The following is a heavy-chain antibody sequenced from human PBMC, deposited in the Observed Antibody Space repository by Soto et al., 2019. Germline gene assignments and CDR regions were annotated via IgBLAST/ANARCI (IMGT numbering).Heavy chain of an antibody. D-gene: IGHD1-1*01. V-gene: IGHV3-30*03. CDR1: GFIFSSYG. CDR3: ARSTTWAPNYYYYALDV. J-gene: IGHJ6*02. Sequence: QVQLVESGGGVVQPGRSLRLSCAASGFIFSSYGMHWVRQAPGKGLEWVAVISYDENNKHYADSVKGRFTISRDNSKNTLYLQMNSLRVEDTAVYYCARSTTWAPNYYYYALDVWRQGTTVTVSS. CDR2: ISYDENNK.